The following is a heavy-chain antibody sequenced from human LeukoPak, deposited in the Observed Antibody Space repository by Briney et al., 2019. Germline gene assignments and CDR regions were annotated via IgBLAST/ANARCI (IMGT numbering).Heavy chain of an antibody. CDR1: GYTFTSYG. V-gene: IGHV1-69*13. J-gene: IGHJ4*02. CDR3: ARDRAYYDSSGYSPL. CDR2: IIPIFGTA. D-gene: IGHD3-22*01. Sequence: SVKVSCKASGYTFTSYGISWVRQAPGQGLEWMGGIIPIFGTANYAQKFQGRVTITADESTSTAYMELSSLRSEDTAVYYCARDRAYYDSSGYSPLWGQGTLVTVSS.